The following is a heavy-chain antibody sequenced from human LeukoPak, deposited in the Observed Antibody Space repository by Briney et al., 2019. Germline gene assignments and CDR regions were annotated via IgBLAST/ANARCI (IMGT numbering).Heavy chain of an antibody. V-gene: IGHV4-34*01. CDR1: GGSFSGYY. CDR2: INHSGST. D-gene: IGHD3-22*01. CDR3: ARLDSSGYLY. Sequence: PSETLSLTCAVYGGSFSGYYWSWIRQPPGKGLEWIGEINHSGSTNYNPSLKSRVTISVDTSKNQFSLKLSSVTAADTAVYYCARLDSSGYLYWGQGTLVTVSS. J-gene: IGHJ4*02.